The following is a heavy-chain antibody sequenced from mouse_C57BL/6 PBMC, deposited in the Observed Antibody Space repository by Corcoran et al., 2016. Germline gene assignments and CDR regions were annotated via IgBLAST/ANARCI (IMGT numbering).Heavy chain of an antibody. J-gene: IGHJ2*01. Sequence: IQLVQSGPELKKPGETVKISCKASGYTFTTYVMSWVKQAPGKGLKWMGWINTYSGVPTYADDFKGRFAFSLETSASTAYLQINNLKNEDTATYFCARGNWDSFDYWGQGTTLTVSS. CDR2: INTYSGVP. V-gene: IGHV9-3*01. CDR1: GYTFTTYV. CDR3: ARGNWDSFDY. D-gene: IGHD4-1*01.